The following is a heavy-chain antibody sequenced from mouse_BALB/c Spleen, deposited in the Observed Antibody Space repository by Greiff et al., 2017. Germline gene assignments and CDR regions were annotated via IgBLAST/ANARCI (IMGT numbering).Heavy chain of an antibody. CDR2: INPSNGRT. CDR1: GYTFTSYW. Sequence: QVQLKQSGAELVKPGASVKLSCKASGYTFTSYWMHWVKQRPGQGLEWIGEINPSNGRTNYNEKFKSKATLTVDKSSSTAYMQLSSLTSEDSAVYYCASSQTGTTYFAYWGQGTTLTVSS. J-gene: IGHJ2*01. V-gene: IGHV1S81*02. CDR3: ASSQTGTTYFAY. D-gene: IGHD4-1*01.